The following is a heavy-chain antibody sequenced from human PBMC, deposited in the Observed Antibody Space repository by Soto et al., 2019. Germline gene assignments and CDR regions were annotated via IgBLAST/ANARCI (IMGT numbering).Heavy chain of an antibody. J-gene: IGHJ6*03. CDR3: ARGLLGIGSGSYYKTYYYYHMDV. CDR1: GYTFTSYD. D-gene: IGHD3-10*01. Sequence: QVQLVQSGAEVKKPGASVKVSCKASGYTFTSYDINWVRQATGQGLEWMGWMNPNSGNTGYAQKFQGRVTMTRNTSISTAYMELSSLRSEDTAVYYCARGLLGIGSGSYYKTYYYYHMDVWGKGTTVTVSS. CDR2: MNPNSGNT. V-gene: IGHV1-8*01.